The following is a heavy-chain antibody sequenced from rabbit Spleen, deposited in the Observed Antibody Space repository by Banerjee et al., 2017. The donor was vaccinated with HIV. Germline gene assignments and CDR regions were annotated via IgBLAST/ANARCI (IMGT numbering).Heavy chain of an antibody. CDR2: IYVGSGGGT. D-gene: IGHD5-1*01. V-gene: IGHV1S45*01. CDR3: ARAGEGGDGYLNL. J-gene: IGHJ4*01. CDR1: GIDFSTYYY. Sequence: QQQLEESGGGLVKPGGTLTLTCKASGIDFSTYYYMCWVRQAPGKGLELIACIYVGSGGGTKYASWAKGRFTISKTSSTTVTLQMTSLTVADTATYFCARAGEGGDGYLNLWGPGTLVTVS.